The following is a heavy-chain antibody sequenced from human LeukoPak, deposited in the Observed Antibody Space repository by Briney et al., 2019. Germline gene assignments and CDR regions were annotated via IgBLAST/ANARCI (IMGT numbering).Heavy chain of an antibody. D-gene: IGHD4-17*01. Sequence: AGSLSLSCTAYGFSFSDYGMHWLPQAPGKGLEWLAVISSSGYDKYYGDSVKGRFTISRDNSKNTLYLQMSGLRFEDTAVYYCAKLGTSTVTTGYWGRGTLVTVSS. CDR1: GFSFSDYG. J-gene: IGHJ4*02. V-gene: IGHV3-30*18. CDR3: AKLGTSTVTTGY. CDR2: ISSSGYDK.